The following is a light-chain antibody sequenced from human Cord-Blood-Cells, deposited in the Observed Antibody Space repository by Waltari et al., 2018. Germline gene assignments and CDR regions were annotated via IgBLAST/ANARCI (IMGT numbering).Light chain of an antibody. V-gene: IGKV3-11*01. J-gene: IGKJ4*01. Sequence: EIVLPQSPDTLSLSPGARATLSFRASPSVSSYFAWYQQKPGQAPRLLIYDASHRATGIPARFSGSGSGTDFTLTISSLEPEDFAVYYCQQRSNWLTFGGGTKVEIK. CDR3: QQRSNWLT. CDR2: DAS. CDR1: PSVSSY.